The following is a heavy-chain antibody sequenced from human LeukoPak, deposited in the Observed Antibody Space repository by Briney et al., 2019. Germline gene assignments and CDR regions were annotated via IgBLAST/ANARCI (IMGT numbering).Heavy chain of an antibody. V-gene: IGHV6-1*01. CDR1: GDSVSSNSAI. D-gene: IGHD2-15*01. J-gene: IGHJ3*02. Sequence: SQTLSLTCAISGDSVSSNSAIWNWIRQSPSRGLEWLGSAYYRFKWYIDYAVSVKGRITINPDTSKNQCSLQLSSVTPEDTAIYYCVRDRAVAGDRAFDIWGQGTMLTVSS. CDR2: AYYRFKWYI. CDR3: VRDRAVAGDRAFDI.